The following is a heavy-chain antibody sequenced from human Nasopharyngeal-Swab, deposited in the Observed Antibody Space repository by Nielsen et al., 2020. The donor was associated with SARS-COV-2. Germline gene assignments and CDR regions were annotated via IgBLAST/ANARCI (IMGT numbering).Heavy chain of an antibody. CDR1: GYSFISYW. J-gene: IGHJ6*02. D-gene: IGHD3-10*01. Sequence: KVSCKGSGYSFISYWSSWVRQMPGKGMEWMGIIDPSDSYSNYSPSFQGHVTISVYKSLSTAFLQWSSLKASDTAVYYCARRSFYYGSGTVRGMDVWGQGTTVTVSS. CDR2: IDPSDSYS. V-gene: IGHV5-10-1*01. CDR3: ARRSFYYGSGTVRGMDV.